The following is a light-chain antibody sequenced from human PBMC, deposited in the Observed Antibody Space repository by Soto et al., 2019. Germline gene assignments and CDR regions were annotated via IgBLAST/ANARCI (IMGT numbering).Light chain of an antibody. Sequence: QSVLTQPPSASGTPGQRVTISCSGSSSNIGINAVNWYQQLPGTAPKLLIYGNNQRPSGVADRFSCSKSGTSASLAISGLQSDDETDYYCATWDDTLNGVVFGGGTKVTVL. CDR2: GNN. V-gene: IGLV1-44*01. CDR1: SSNIGINA. CDR3: ATWDDTLNGVV. J-gene: IGLJ3*02.